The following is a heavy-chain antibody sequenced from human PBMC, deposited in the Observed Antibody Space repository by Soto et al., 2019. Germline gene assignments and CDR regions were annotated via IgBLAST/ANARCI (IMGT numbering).Heavy chain of an antibody. CDR1: GGTFSSYA. D-gene: IGHD3-22*01. J-gene: IGHJ2*01. Sequence: QVQLVQSGAEVKKPGSSVKVSCKASGGTFSSYAISWLRQAPGQGLEWIGGIIPIFGTANYAQKIQGRVTITAEESKSPAYMELSSLRSDDTAVYYCARKAPYYYDSSGYPNPKAWYFDLWGRGTLVTVSS. CDR2: IIPIFGTA. CDR3: ARKAPYYYDSSGYPNPKAWYFDL. V-gene: IGHV1-69*01.